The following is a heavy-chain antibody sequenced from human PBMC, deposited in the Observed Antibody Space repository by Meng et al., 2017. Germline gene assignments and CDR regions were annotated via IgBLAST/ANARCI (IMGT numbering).Heavy chain of an antibody. CDR2: IIPIFGTA. J-gene: IGHJ5*02. CDR3: ARVRGYSNYGPNWFDP. D-gene: IGHD4-11*01. V-gene: IGHV1-69*01. CDR1: GGTFSSYA. Sequence: QVELVAAGAEVKKAGSSVKVSCKASGGTFSSYAISWVRQAPGQGLEWMGGIIPIFGTANYAQKFQGRVTITADESTSTAYMELSSLRSEDTAVYYCARVRGYSNYGPNWFDPWGQGTLVTVSS.